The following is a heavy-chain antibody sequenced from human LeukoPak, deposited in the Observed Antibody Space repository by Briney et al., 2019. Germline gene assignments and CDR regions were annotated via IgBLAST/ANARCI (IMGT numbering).Heavy chain of an antibody. Sequence: ASVKVSCKASGYTFTGYYMHWVRQAPGQGLEWMGWINPNSGGTNYAQKFQGRVTITRDTSASTAYMELSSLRSEDMAVYYCALTGYSSGWYYFDYWGQGTLVTVSS. V-gene: IGHV1-2*02. CDR2: INPNSGGT. D-gene: IGHD6-19*01. J-gene: IGHJ4*02. CDR3: ALTGYSSGWYYFDY. CDR1: GYTFTGYY.